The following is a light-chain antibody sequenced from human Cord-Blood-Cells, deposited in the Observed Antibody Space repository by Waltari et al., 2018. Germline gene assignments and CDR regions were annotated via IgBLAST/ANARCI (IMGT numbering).Light chain of an antibody. J-gene: IGLJ1*01. CDR2: EVS. CDR1: SSDVGGYHY. Sequence: QSALTQPASVSGSPGQSINISCTGTSSDVGGYHYVSWYQQHPGKAPKLMIYEVSNRPSGVSNRFSGSKSGNTASLTISGLQAEDEADYYCSSYTSSSTPYVFGTGTKVTVL. V-gene: IGLV2-14*01. CDR3: SSYTSSSTPYV.